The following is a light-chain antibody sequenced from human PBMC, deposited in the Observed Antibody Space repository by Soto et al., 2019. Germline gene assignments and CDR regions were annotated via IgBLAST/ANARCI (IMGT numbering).Light chain of an antibody. CDR2: DTS. CDR3: QQRGNWPLT. V-gene: IGKV3-11*01. CDR1: QSVSSY. J-gene: IGKJ3*01. Sequence: EIVLTQSPATLSLSPGERATLPCRASQSVSSYLAWYQQKPGQAPRLLMYDTSNRATGIPARFSGSGSGTDFTLTISSLEPEDFAFYYCQQRGNWPLTFGPGTKVDIK.